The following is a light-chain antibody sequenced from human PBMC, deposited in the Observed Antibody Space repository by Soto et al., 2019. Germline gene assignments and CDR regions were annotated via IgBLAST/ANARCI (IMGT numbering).Light chain of an antibody. J-gene: IGKJ1*01. Sequence: EIVLTQSPGTLSLSPGERATLSCGASQSVTNDYLAWYQQKPGQAPRLLIYGVSNRATGIPDRFSGSGSGTDFTLTISRLEPEDFAVYYCEQYDGSPRTFGQGTKLEIK. CDR2: GVS. CDR3: EQYDGSPRT. CDR1: QSVTNDY. V-gene: IGKV3-20*01.